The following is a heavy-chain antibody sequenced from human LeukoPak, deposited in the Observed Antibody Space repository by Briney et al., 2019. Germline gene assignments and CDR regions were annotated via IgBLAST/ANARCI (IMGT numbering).Heavy chain of an antibody. CDR3: ARGGNCSSSSCSYYFDY. V-gene: IGHV4-34*01. Sequence: GSLRLSCAASGFTFSSYSMNWVRQPPGKGLEWIGEINHSGSTNYKSSLKSRVTISVDTSKNQFSLKLSSVTAADTAMYYCARGGNCSSSSCSYYFDYWGQGTLVTVSS. D-gene: IGHD2-2*01. CDR1: GFTFSSYS. J-gene: IGHJ4*02. CDR2: INHSGST.